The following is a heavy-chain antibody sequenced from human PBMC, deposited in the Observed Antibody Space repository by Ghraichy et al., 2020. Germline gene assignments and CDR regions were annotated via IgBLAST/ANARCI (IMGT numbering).Heavy chain of an antibody. CDR2: IYYSGST. CDR3: ARQEEMATSAFDI. V-gene: IGHV4-39*01. CDR1: GGSISSSSYY. J-gene: IGHJ3*02. Sequence: SETLSLTCTVSGGSISSSSYYWGWIRQPPGKGLEWIGSIYYSGSTYYNPSLKSRVTISVDTSKNQFSLKLSSVTAADTAVYYCARQEEMATSAFDIWGQGTMVTVSS. D-gene: IGHD5-24*01.